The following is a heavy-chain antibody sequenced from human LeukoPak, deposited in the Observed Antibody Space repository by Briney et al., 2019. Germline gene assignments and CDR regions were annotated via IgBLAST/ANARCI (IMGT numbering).Heavy chain of an antibody. Sequence: SETLSLTCTVSGGSISSYYWSWIRQPPGKGLECIGYIYYSGSTNYNPSLKSRVNIPIDTSRTQFSLKLSSVTAADTATYYCARRGGGHAFDIWGQGTTVTVSS. J-gene: IGHJ3*02. CDR2: IYYSGST. CDR3: ARRGGGHAFDI. CDR1: GGSISSYY. D-gene: IGHD3-16*01. V-gene: IGHV4-59*08.